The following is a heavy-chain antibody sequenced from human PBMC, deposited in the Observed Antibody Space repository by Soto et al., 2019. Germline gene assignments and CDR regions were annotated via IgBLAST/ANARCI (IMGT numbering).Heavy chain of an antibody. CDR2: ISGSGGST. Sequence: PGGSLRLSCAASGFTFSSYGMSWVRQAPGKGLEWVSAISGSGGSTYYADSVKGRFTISRDNSKNTLYLQMNSLRAEDAAVYYCAKEPSYYDSSGYYYWGQGTLVTVSS. V-gene: IGHV3-23*01. J-gene: IGHJ4*02. D-gene: IGHD3-22*01. CDR1: GFTFSSYG. CDR3: AKEPSYYDSSGYYY.